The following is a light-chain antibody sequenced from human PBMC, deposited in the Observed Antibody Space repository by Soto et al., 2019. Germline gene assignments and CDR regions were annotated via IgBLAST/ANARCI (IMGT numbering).Light chain of an antibody. V-gene: IGLV2-14*01. Sequence: QSALTRPASVSGSPGQSITISCTGTSSDVGGYNYVSWYQQHPGKAPKLMIYDVSNRPSGVSNHFSGSKSGNTASLTISGLQAEDEADYYCSSYTSSNTQVFGTGTKVTVL. CDR3: SSYTSSNTQV. J-gene: IGLJ1*01. CDR2: DVS. CDR1: SSDVGGYNY.